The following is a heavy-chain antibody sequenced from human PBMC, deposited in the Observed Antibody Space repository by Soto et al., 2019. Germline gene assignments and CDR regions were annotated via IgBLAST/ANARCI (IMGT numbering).Heavy chain of an antibody. V-gene: IGHV4-61*01. CDR3: ARRSIVGATVRYYYGMDV. Sequence: QVQLQESGPGLVKPSETLSLTCTVSGGSVSSGSYYWSWIRQPPGKGLEWIRYIYYSGSTNYNPSLKSRVTTSLDTSKNQFSLKMSSVTAADTAVYYCARRSIVGATVRYYYGMDVWGQGTTVTVSS. J-gene: IGHJ6*02. D-gene: IGHD1-26*01. CDR1: GGSVSSGSYY. CDR2: IYYSGST.